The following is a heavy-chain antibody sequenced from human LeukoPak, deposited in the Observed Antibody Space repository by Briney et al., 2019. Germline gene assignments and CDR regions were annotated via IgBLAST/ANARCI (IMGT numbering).Heavy chain of an antibody. Sequence: KPSETLSLTCAVSGGSISSNSYYWGWIRQPPGKGLEWIGSIYYSGSTYYNPSLKSRVTISVDTSKNQFSLKLSSVTAADTAVYYCAKHYMGSSYNHGLDCWGQGTLVTVSS. J-gene: IGHJ4*02. V-gene: IGHV4-39*01. CDR2: IYYSGST. CDR1: GGSISSNSYY. CDR3: AKHYMGSSYNHGLDC. D-gene: IGHD3-10*01.